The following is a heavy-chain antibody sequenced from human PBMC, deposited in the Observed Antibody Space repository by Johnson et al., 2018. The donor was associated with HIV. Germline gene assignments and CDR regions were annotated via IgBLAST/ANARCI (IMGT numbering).Heavy chain of an antibody. V-gene: IGHV3-30-3*01. CDR3: ARLEDRGRGAFDI. J-gene: IGHJ3*02. CDR1: GFTFTNAW. Sequence: VQLVESGGGLVQPGGSLRLSCAASGFTFTNAWLSWVRQAPGKGLEWVSVISYDGSNKYYADSVKGRFTISRDNSKNTLYPQMNSLRAEDTAIYYCARLEDRGRGAFDIWGQGTMVTVSS. D-gene: IGHD3-10*01. CDR2: ISYDGSNK.